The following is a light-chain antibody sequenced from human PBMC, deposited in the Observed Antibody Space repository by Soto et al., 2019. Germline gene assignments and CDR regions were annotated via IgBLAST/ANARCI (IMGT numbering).Light chain of an antibody. CDR3: QQYNSYSPLT. Sequence: NQMTQSPSILSASIGVSVIITGRASQSISSWLAWYQQKPGKAPKLLIYKASGLESGVPSRFSGSGSGTDFTLTISSLQPDDFATYYCQQYNSYSPLTFGGGTKVDIK. V-gene: IGKV1-5*03. CDR1: QSISSW. CDR2: KAS. J-gene: IGKJ4*01.